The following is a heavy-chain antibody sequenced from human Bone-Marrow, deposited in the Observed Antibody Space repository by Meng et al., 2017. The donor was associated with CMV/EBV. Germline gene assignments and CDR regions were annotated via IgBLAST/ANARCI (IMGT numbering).Heavy chain of an antibody. CDR2: IRSKAYGGTT. D-gene: IGHD2-15*01. CDR3: TRGGVVADY. CDR1: GFTFSSYS. V-gene: IGHV3-49*04. J-gene: IGHJ4*02. Sequence: GESLKISCAASGFTFSSYSMNWVRQAPGKGLEWVGFIRSKAYGGTTEYAASVKGRFTISRDDSKSIAYLQMNSLKTEDTAVYYCTRGGVVADYWGQGTLVTVSS.